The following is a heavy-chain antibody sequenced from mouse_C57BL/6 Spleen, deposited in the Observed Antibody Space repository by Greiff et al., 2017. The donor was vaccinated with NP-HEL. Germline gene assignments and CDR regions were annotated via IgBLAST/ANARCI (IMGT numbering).Heavy chain of an antibody. CDR2: IYPGDGDT. V-gene: IGHV1-82*01. D-gene: IGHD2-1*01. Sequence: VQLQESGPELVKPGASVKISCKASGYAFSSSWMNWVKQRPGKGLEWIGRIYPGDGDTNYNGKFKGKAKLTADKSSSTAYMQLSSLTSENSAVYFCARFGNGYWDQGTTLTVSS. CDR1: GYAFSSSW. J-gene: IGHJ2*01. CDR3: ARFGNGY.